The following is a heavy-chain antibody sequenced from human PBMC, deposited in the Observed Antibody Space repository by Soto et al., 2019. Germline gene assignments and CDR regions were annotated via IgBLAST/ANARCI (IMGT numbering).Heavy chain of an antibody. CDR1: GYTFTSYY. CDR2: INPSGGST. V-gene: IGHV1-46*01. Sequence: GASVKVSCKASGYTFTSYYMHWVRQAPGQGLEWMGIINPSGGSTSYAQKFQGRVTMTRDTSTSTVSLKLSSVTAADTAVYYCARSVFPWGQGTLVTVSS. J-gene: IGHJ5*02. CDR3: ARSVFP.